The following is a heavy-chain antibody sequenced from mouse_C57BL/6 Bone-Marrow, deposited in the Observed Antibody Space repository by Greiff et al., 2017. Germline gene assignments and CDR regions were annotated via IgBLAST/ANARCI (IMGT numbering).Heavy chain of an antibody. Sequence: EVQLQQSGAELVKPGASVKLSCTASGFNIKDYYMPWVKQRTEQGLESIGRIDPEDGETKYAPKFQGQATITADTSSNNAYLQLSRLTSEDTAVYYCARGYSNNPFAYWGQGTLVTVTA. CDR3: ARGYSNNPFAY. CDR2: IDPEDGET. D-gene: IGHD2-5*01. CDR1: GFNIKDYY. J-gene: IGHJ3*01. V-gene: IGHV14-2*01.